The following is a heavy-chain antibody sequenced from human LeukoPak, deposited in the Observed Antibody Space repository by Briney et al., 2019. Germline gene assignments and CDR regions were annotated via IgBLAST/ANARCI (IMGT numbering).Heavy chain of an antibody. Sequence: SVKVSCKASGGTFSRHAISWVRQAPGQGLEWMGGIIPIFGTANYAQKFQGRVTITADESTSTAYMELSSLRSGDTAVYYCARQWLPNNWFDPWGQGTLVTVSS. J-gene: IGHJ5*02. D-gene: IGHD6-19*01. V-gene: IGHV1-69*01. CDR1: GGTFSRHA. CDR2: IIPIFGTA. CDR3: ARQWLPNNWFDP.